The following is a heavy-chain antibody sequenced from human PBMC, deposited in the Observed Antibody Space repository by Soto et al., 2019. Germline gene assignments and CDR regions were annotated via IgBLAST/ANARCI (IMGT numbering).Heavy chain of an antibody. V-gene: IGHV4-59*01. CDR2: IYYSGST. J-gene: IGHJ6*02. CDR3: ASNYGSGSYYREYYYYGMHV. Sequence: SETLSLTCTVSGGSISSYYWSWIRQPPGKGLEWIGYIYYSGSTNYNPSLKSRVTISVDTSKNQFSLKLSSVTAADTAVYYCASNYGSGSYYREYYYYGMHVWGQGTTVTVYS. D-gene: IGHD3-10*01. CDR1: GGSISSYY.